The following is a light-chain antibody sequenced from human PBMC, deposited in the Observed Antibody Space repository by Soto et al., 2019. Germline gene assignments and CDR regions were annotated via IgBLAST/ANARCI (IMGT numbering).Light chain of an antibody. J-gene: IGLJ2*01. CDR3: SSYTSSSTLVV. Sequence: QSALTQPASVSGSPGQSITISCTGTSSDVGGYNYVSWYQQHPGKAPKLMIYEVSNRPSGXSXXXXXXXXXXXXXXTISGLQAEDEADYYCSSYTSSSTLVVFGGGTQLTVL. V-gene: IGLV2-14*01. CDR2: EVS. CDR1: SSDVGGYNY.